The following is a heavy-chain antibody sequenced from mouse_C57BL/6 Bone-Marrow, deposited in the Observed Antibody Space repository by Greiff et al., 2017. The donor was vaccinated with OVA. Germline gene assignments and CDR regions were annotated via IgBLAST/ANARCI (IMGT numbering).Heavy chain of an antibody. D-gene: IGHD1-2*01. CDR2: IRGKSVIYAT. CDR3: VRTPATRNYYAMDY. J-gene: IGHJ4*01. CDR1: GFTFNTYS. V-gene: IGHV10-3*01. Sequence: EVKVVESGGGLVQPKGSLKLSCAASGFTFNTYSMHWVRQAPGKGLEWFARIRGKSVIYATYYADSVKERFTISRDDSQSMLYLQMNNLKTEDTAMYYCVRTPATRNYYAMDYWGQGTSVTVSS.